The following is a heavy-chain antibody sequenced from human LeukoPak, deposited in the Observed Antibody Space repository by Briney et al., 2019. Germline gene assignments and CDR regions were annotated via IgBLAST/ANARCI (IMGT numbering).Heavy chain of an antibody. CDR3: ARLRPSTNHALDS. V-gene: IGHV1-69*13. D-gene: IGHD1-14*01. CDR2: IIPIFGTA. CDR1: GGTFSSYA. J-gene: IGHJ4*02. Sequence: EASVKVSCKASGGTFSSYAISWVRQAPGQGLEWMGGIIPIFGTANYAQKFQGRVTITADESTSTAYMELSSLRSEDTAVYYCARLRPSTNHALDSWGQGTLVTVSS.